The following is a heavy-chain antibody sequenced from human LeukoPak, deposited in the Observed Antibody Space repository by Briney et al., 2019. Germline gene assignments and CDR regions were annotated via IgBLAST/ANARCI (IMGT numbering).Heavy chain of an antibody. Sequence: SETLSLTCAVSGGSISSYYWSWIRQPPGMGLEWIGYISHRETTNYNPSLKSRVTISLDTSRNQFSLQLTSVTAADTAVYYCARLRVSTEANWLDPWGQGTLVIVSS. V-gene: IGHV4-59*08. CDR2: ISHRETT. CDR1: GGSISSYY. CDR3: ARLRVSTEANWLDP. J-gene: IGHJ5*02.